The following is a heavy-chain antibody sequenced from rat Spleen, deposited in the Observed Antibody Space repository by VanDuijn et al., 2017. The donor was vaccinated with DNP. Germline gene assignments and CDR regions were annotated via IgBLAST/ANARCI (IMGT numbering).Heavy chain of an antibody. CDR1: GFTLSNYG. Sequence: EVQLVESGGGLVQPGRSLKLSCAASGFTLSNYGMAWVRQAPNKGLEWVASISHDGGGSTYYPDSVKGRFTISRDNAENTVYLQMNSLRSEDTATYYCLKHLDAWGQGTSVTVSS. CDR2: ISHDGGGST. CDR3: LKHLDA. J-gene: IGHJ4*01. V-gene: IGHV5S13*01.